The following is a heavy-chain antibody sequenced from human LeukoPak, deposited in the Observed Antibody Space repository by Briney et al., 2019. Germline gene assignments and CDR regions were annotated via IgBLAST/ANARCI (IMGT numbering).Heavy chain of an antibody. CDR1: RFTFGSYW. V-gene: IGHV3-74*01. Sequence: GGSLRLSCAASRFTFGSYWMHWVRQAPGKGLVWVSRTNTDGSSTSYADSVKGRFTISRDNAKNTLYLQMNSLRAEDTAVYYCARNEYYYDSSGYYSPFYYYYGMDVWGQGPTVTVSS. CDR2: TNTDGSST. CDR3: ARNEYYYDSSGYYSPFYYYYGMDV. D-gene: IGHD3-22*01. J-gene: IGHJ6*02.